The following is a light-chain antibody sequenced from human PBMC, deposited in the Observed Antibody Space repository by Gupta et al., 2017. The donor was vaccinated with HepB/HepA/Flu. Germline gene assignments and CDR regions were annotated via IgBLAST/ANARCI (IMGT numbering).Light chain of an antibody. V-gene: IGLV3-1*01. CDR3: QAWDSNTGV. J-gene: IGLJ2*01. Sequence: SYEVTQPPSVSVSPGQTATITCSGDKLGERYASWYQQKPGQSPVLVIYEDSQRPSGIPERFSGSNSGNTATLAISGTQTMDEADYYCQAWDSNTGVFGGGTKLTVL. CDR1: KLGERY. CDR2: EDS.